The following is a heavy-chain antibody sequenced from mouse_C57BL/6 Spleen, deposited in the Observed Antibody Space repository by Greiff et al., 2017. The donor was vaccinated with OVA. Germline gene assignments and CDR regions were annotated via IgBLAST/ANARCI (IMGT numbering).Heavy chain of an antibody. D-gene: IGHD1-1*01. J-gene: IGHJ3*01. CDR1: GFTFSSYA. CDR3: AREIYYYEGFAY. CDR2: ISDGGSYT. Sequence: DVMLVESGGGLVKPGGSLKLSCAASGFTFSSYAMSWVRQTPEKRLEWVATISDGGSYTYYPDNVKGRFTISRDNAKNNLYLQMSHLKSEDTAMYYCAREIYYYEGFAYWGQGTLVTVSA. V-gene: IGHV5-4*01.